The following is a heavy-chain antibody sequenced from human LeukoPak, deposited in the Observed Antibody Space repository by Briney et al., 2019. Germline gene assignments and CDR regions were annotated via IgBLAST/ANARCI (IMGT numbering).Heavy chain of an antibody. V-gene: IGHV1-3*01. Sequence: ASVKVSCKASGYTFTSYAMHWVRQAPGQRLEWMGWINAGNGNTKYSQKLQGRVTITRDTSASTAYMELSSLRSEDTAVYYCARYRDYAYAFDIWGQGTMVTVSS. CDR3: ARYRDYAYAFDI. D-gene: IGHD4-17*01. CDR1: GYTFTSYA. J-gene: IGHJ3*02. CDR2: INAGNGNT.